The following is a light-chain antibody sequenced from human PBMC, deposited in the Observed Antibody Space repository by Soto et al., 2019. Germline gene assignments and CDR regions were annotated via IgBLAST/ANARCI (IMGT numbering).Light chain of an antibody. CDR1: QTVRNNS. CDR2: DAA. V-gene: IGKV3-20*01. CDR3: RQLGSYRRT. J-gene: IGKJ1*01. Sequence: EFVLTQSPGTRSWSPGERATLSFRASQTVRNNSAAWYQQKPGQAPRLLIYDAASRATGIPAGLFGGGSGTNFLPTTSSREQEDVSVVYCRQLGSYRRTFGQGTKVDI.